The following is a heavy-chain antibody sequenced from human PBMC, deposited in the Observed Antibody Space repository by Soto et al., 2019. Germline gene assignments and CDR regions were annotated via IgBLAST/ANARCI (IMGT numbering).Heavy chain of an antibody. J-gene: IGHJ5*02. V-gene: IGHV4-61*08. Sequence: SETLSLTYGVSGGSISSGGCSWSWIRQPPGKGLEWIGYIYYSGSTNYNPSLKSRFTISVDTSKNQFSLRLRSVTAADTAVYYCATLPARIVVTLLPIPTWGQGILVTVSS. CDR1: GGSISSGGCS. CDR3: ATLPARIVVTLLPIPT. D-gene: IGHD2-21*01. CDR2: IYYSGST.